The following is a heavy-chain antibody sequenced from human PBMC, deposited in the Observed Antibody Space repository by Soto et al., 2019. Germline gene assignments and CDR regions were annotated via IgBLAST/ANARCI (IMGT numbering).Heavy chain of an antibody. Sequence: EVQLVESGGGLVQPGGPLRLSCAASGFTFSSYWMHWVRQGPGKGLVWVARINRDGSSTNYADSVKGRFTISRDNAKNMLYLETKGRGAGETAVNYCARGAGVGDLWGQGTMVTVSS. J-gene: IGHJ3*01. D-gene: IGHD1-26*01. CDR3: ARGAGVGDL. CDR2: INRDGSST. CDR1: GFTFSSYW. V-gene: IGHV3-74*02.